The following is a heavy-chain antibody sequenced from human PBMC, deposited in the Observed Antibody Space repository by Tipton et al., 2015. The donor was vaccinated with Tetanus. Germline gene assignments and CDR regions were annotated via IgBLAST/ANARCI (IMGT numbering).Heavy chain of an antibody. J-gene: IGHJ4*02. CDR1: GFTLSRFG. Sequence: AASGFTLSRFGMHWVRRAPGKGLEWLAVSWYDGTDKYYADSVKGRFTISRDNSKNTLYLQMNSLRAEDTAVFYCAREADCSGGSCFSGDFDNWGQGTQVTVSS. CDR2: SWYDGTDK. D-gene: IGHD2-15*01. CDR3: AREADCSGGSCFSGDFDN. V-gene: IGHV3-33*01.